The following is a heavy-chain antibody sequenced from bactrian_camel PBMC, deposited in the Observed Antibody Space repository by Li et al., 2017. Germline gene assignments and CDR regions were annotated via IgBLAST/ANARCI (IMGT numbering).Heavy chain of an antibody. V-gene: IGHV3S53*01. J-gene: IGHJ4*01. D-gene: IGHD1*01. CDR1: GYTSNNCG. CDR3: KSQPSCSYCVPGQCWRGNY. CDR2: ISMTNGTSYS. Sequence: HVQLVESGGGSVQAGESLRLSCTAPGYTSNNCGMDWYRQGPGEEREWVATISMTNGTSYSTYADSVKGRFTISKDKAKDTVYLQMNSLRPEDTAMYFCKSQPSCSYCVPGQCWRGNYWGQGTQVTVSS.